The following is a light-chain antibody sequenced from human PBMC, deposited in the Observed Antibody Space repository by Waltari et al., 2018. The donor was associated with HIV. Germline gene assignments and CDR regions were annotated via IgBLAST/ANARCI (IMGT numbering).Light chain of an antibody. CDR1: QSVSSY. V-gene: IGKV3-11*01. J-gene: IGKJ1*01. Sequence: EIVLTQSPATLSLSPGERATLSCRASQSVSSYLAWYQQKPDQAPRLLIYDASNRATGIPARFSGSGSGTDFTLTISSLEPEDFAVYYCQQRSNWPRGFGQGTKVEIK. CDR2: DAS. CDR3: QQRSNWPRG.